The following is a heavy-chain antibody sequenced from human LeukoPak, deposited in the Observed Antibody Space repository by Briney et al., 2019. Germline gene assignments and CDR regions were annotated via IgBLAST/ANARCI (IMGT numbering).Heavy chain of an antibody. D-gene: IGHD6-13*01. V-gene: IGHV3-23*01. CDR3: ARGGPAAGRFDY. CDR1: GFTFSSYS. Sequence: GGSLRLSCAASGFTFSSYSMNWVRQAPGKGLEWVSTISNSDDSTYYADSVKGRFTISRDNSKNTLYLQTNSLRAEDTAVYYCARGGPAAGRFDYWGQGTLVTVSS. CDR2: ISNSDDST. J-gene: IGHJ4*02.